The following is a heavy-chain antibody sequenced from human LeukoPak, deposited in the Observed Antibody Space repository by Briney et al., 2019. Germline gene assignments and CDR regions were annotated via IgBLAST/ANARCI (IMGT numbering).Heavy chain of an antibody. CDR2: INPNSGGT. Sequence: ASVKVSCKASGYTFTGYYMHWVRQAPGQGLECMGWINPNSGGTNYAQKFQGRVTMTRDTSISTAYMELSRLRSDDTAVYYCARGYCGGDCYFFDYWGQGTLVTVSS. J-gene: IGHJ4*02. CDR3: ARGYCGGDCYFFDY. D-gene: IGHD2-21*02. V-gene: IGHV1-2*02. CDR1: GYTFTGYY.